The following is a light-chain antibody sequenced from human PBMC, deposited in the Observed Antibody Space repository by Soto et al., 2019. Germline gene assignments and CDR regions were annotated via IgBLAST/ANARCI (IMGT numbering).Light chain of an antibody. CDR2: DAS. CDR3: QQYDSYKS. CDR1: QSIGSR. J-gene: IGKJ1*01. V-gene: IGKV1-5*01. Sequence: DIQMTQSPSTLSASVGDRVTITCRAGQSIGSRLAWYQQKPGKAPKLLIYDASSLESGVPSRFSGSGSGTEFNITISSLKPDDFATYCCQQYDSYKSFGQGTKVEIK.